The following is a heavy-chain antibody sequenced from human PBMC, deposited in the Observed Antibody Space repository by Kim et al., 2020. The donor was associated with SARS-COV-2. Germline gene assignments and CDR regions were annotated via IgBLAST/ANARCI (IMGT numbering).Heavy chain of an antibody. CDR2: IYPDDADV. CDR3: ARTPSHYDFLSDYYKADGFDV. D-gene: IGHD3-3*01. CDR1: GYSFSTEW. J-gene: IGHJ3*01. Sequence: GESLKISCKGSGYSFSTEWIGWVRQVPGFGLELMGVIYPDDADVRYSPSFEGHITISVDTSISTSYVQWNTLKASDTAMYYCARTPSHYDFLSDYYKADGFDVWGQGTMVTVS. V-gene: IGHV5-51*01.